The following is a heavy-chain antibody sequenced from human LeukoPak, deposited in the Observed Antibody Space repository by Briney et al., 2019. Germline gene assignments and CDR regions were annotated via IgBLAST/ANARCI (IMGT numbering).Heavy chain of an antibody. J-gene: IGHJ1*01. V-gene: IGHV3-21*01. CDR3: ARDSLSGVAGTGYFHH. D-gene: IGHD6-19*01. CDR2: ISSSSSYI. Sequence: GGSLRLSCAASGFTFSSYSMNWVRQAPGKGLEWVSSISSSSSYIYYADSMKGRFTISRDNAKNSLYLQMNSLRAEDTAVYYCARDSLSGVAGTGYFHHWGQGTLVTASS. CDR1: GFTFSSYS.